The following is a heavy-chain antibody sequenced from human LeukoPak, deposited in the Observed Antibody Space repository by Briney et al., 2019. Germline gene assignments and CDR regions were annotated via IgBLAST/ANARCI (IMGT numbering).Heavy chain of an antibody. CDR3: ARSNGFAAIDS. J-gene: IGHJ5*01. CDR2: IYSSGSV. CDR1: GASIKGSY. V-gene: IGHV4-4*07. Sequence: SETLSLTCTVSGASIKGSYWSWVRQPAGRGLEWIGRIYSSGSVNYNASLKSRVSISIDTSKNQFSLKMNSVTAADTAVYYCARSNGFAAIDSWAHGILVTVSS. D-gene: IGHD2-8*01.